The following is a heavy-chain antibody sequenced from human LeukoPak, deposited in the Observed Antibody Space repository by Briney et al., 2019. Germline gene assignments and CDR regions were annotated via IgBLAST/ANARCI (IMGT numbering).Heavy chain of an antibody. J-gene: IGHJ4*02. CDR3: AKGRRFLEWLLLDS. D-gene: IGHD3-3*01. V-gene: IGHV3-23*01. CDR1: VFTFSSFA. CDR2: ICVIGSIT. Sequence: GGSPRHSPAAPVFTFSSFAMSWVRQAPGKGLECVSTICVIGSITYYTDSVRGRFTISRDSSKNTLYLHMKSVRAEDTAVYYCAKGRRFLEWLLLDSWGQGILVTATS.